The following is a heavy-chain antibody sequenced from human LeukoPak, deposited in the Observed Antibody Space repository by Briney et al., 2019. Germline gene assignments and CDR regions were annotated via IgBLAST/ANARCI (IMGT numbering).Heavy chain of an antibody. V-gene: IGHV4-59*08. D-gene: IGHD5-24*01. CDR3: ARSAVEMATINDAFDI. Sequence: NPSETLSLTCTVSGGSISSYYWSWIRQPPGKGLEWIGYIYYSGSTNYNPSLKSRVTISVDTSKNQFSLKLSSVTAADTAVYYCARSAVEMATINDAFDIWGQGTMVTVSS. CDR2: IYYSGST. CDR1: GGSISSYY. J-gene: IGHJ3*02.